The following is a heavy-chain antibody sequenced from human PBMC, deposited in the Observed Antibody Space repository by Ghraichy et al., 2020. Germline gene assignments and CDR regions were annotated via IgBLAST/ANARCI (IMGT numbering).Heavy chain of an antibody. D-gene: IGHD5-24*01. CDR2: IGSSSSTI. V-gene: IGHV3-48*02. J-gene: IGHJ6*02. CDR3: ARPPAPRTLAYNMDF. Sequence: GGSLTLSCAASGFTFSTYSMNWVRQAPGKGLEWVSYIGSSSSTILYADSVKGRFTISRDNAKNSLYLQLNSLRDEDTAVYYCARPPAPRTLAYNMDFWG. CDR1: GFTFSTYS.